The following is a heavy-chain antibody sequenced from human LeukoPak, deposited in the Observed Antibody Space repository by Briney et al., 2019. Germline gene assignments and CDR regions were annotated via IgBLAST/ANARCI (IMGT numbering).Heavy chain of an antibody. CDR1: GGSISSSSYY. CDR2: IYYSGST. J-gene: IGHJ5*02. D-gene: IGHD2-2*01. Sequence: SETLSLTCTVSGGSISSSSYYWGWIRQPPGKGLEWIGSIYYSGSTYYNPSLKSRVTISVDTSKNQFSLKLSSVTAADTAVYYCARLWDLIVVVQAVTNWFDPWGQGTLVTVSS. CDR3: ARLWDLIVVVQAVTNWFDP. V-gene: IGHV4-39*01.